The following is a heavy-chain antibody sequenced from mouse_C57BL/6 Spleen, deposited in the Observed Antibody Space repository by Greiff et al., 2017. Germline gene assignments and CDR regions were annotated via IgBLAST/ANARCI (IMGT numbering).Heavy chain of an antibody. V-gene: IGHV1-7*01. CDR2: INPSCGYT. D-gene: IGHD1-1*01. CDR1: GYTFTSHW. CDR3: ARDLTTVVAPFAY. J-gene: IGHJ3*01. Sequence: QVHLQQSGAELAEPGASVKLSFKASGYTFTSHWMHWVKQRPGQGLGWVGYINPSCGYTKYNQKFKDKATLTADKSTSTAYMQLSSLTYEDAAVYYCARDLTTVVAPFAYWGQGTLVTVSA.